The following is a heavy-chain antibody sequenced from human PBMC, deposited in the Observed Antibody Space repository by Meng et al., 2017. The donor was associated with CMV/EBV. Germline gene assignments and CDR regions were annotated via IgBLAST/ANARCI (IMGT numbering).Heavy chain of an antibody. Sequence: GESLKISCAASGFTFSSYAMSWVRQAPGKGLEWVSAISGSDGSTYYADSVKGRFTISRDNSKNTLYLQMNSLRAEDTAVYYCAKSYSSSSSPHWGQGTLVTVSS. V-gene: IGHV3-23*01. CDR1: GFTFSSYA. D-gene: IGHD6-6*01. CDR3: AKSYSSSSSPH. J-gene: IGHJ4*02. CDR2: ISGSDGST.